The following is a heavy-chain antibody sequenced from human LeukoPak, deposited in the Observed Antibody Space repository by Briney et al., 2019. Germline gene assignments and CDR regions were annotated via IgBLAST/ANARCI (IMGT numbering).Heavy chain of an antibody. V-gene: IGHV3-48*01. CDR2: ISSSSSTI. CDR3: ARDDGYYYGSGSYSSLDY. D-gene: IGHD3-10*01. CDR1: GFTFSSYS. J-gene: IGHJ4*02. Sequence: QAGGSLRLSCAASGFTFSSYSMNWVRQAPGKGLEWVSYISSSSSTIYSADSVKGRFTISRDNAKNSLYLQMNSLRAEDTAVYYCARDDGYYYGSGSYSSLDYWGQGTLVTVSS.